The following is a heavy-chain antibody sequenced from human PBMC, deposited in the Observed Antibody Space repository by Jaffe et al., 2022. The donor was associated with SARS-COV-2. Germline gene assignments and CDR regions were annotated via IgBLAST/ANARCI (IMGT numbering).Heavy chain of an antibody. CDR3: ARKASSWPNFWFDP. CDR1: GYTFTSYA. Sequence: QVQLVQSGAEVKKPGASVKVSCKASGYTFTSYAMHWVRQAPGQRLEWMGWINAGNGNTKYSQKFQGRVTITRDTSASTAYMELSSLRSEDTAVYYCARKASSWPNFWFDPWGQGTLVTVSS. D-gene: IGHD6-13*01. CDR2: INAGNGNT. J-gene: IGHJ5*02. V-gene: IGHV1-3*01.